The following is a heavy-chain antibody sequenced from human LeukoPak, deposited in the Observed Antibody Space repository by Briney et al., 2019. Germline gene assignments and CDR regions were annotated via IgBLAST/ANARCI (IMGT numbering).Heavy chain of an antibody. D-gene: IGHD5-18*01. Sequence: GGSLRLSCAASGFTFSSYGMHWVRQAPGKGLEWVAVISHDGSNDYYADSVKGRFTISRDNSKNTLYLQMNSLRAEDTAVYYCAKALLGHSYGFSGLDYWGQGTLVTVSS. V-gene: IGHV3-30*18. CDR3: AKALLGHSYGFSGLDY. J-gene: IGHJ4*02. CDR2: ISHDGSND. CDR1: GFTFSSYG.